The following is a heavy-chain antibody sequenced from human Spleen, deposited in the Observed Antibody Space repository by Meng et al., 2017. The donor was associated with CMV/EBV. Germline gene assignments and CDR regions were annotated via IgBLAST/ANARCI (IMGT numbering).Heavy chain of an antibody. CDR2: INPDGGTK. Sequence: VSVKVSCKASGYTFITYYIHWVRQAPGQGLEWMGRINPDGGTKTYAQKFQDRVTLTRDTSTSTVYMELSSLRSEDTAVYYCTRDLVGYDAFDIWGQGTMVTVSS. CDR3: TRDLVGYDAFDI. V-gene: IGHV1-46*01. J-gene: IGHJ3*02. CDR1: GYTFITYY. D-gene: IGHD3-22*01.